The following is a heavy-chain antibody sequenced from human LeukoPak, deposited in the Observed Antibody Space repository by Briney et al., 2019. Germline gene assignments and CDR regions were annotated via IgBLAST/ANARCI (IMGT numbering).Heavy chain of an antibody. CDR3: ARTVGRWRQTD. CDR2: IYYSGST. J-gene: IGHJ4*02. D-gene: IGHD5-24*01. Sequence: SETLSLTCTVSGGSISSSSYSWGWIRQPPGKGLEWIGSIYYSGSTYYNPSLKSRVTISVDTSKNQFSLKLSSVTAADTAVYYCARTVGRWRQTDWGQGTLVTVSS. V-gene: IGHV4-39*01. CDR1: GGSISSSSYS.